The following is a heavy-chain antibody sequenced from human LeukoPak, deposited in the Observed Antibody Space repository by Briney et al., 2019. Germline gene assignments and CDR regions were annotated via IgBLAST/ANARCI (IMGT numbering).Heavy chain of an antibody. CDR3: AKSGNNYYMDV. Sequence: GGSLRLSCAASGFTFSSYEMNWVRQAPGKGLEWVSYISSSGSTIYYADSVKGRFTISRDNAKNTLYLQMNSLRAEDTAVYYCAKSGNNYYMDVWGKGTTVTVSS. D-gene: IGHD4-23*01. V-gene: IGHV3-48*03. CDR2: ISSSGSTI. J-gene: IGHJ6*03. CDR1: GFTFSSYE.